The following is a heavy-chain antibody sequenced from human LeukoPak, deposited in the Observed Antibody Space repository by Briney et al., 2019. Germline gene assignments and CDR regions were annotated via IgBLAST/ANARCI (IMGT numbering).Heavy chain of an antibody. J-gene: IGHJ4*02. CDR2: INPNTGET. CDR1: GYTFTGYH. D-gene: IGHD6-13*01. V-gene: IGHV1-2*06. CDR3: ARDQGSLTRSWYTGY. Sequence: SVKVSCKASGYTFTGYHIHWVRQAPGQGLDWMGRINPNTGETNFAQKFQGRITMTSDTSITSAFMELSGLRPDDTAVYFCARDQGSLTRSWYTGYWGQGTQVTVSS.